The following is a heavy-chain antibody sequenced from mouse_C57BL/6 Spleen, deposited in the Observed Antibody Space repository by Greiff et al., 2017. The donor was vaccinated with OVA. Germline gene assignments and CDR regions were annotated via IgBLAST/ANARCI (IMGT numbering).Heavy chain of an antibody. V-gene: IGHV1-15*01. CDR1: GYTFTDYE. CDR3: TRKGNHYAMDY. Sequence: LQESGAELVRPGASVTLSCKASGYTFTDYEMHWVKQTPVHGLEWIGAIDPETGGTAYNQKFKGKAILTADKSSSTAYMELRSLTSEDSAVYYCTRKGNHYAMDYWGQGTSVTVSS. J-gene: IGHJ4*01. D-gene: IGHD2-1*01. CDR2: IDPETGGT.